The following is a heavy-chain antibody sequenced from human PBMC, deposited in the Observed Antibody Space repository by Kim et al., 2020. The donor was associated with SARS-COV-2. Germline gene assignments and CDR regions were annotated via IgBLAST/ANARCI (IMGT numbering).Heavy chain of an antibody. J-gene: IGHJ3*02. CDR3: AKYGSGSYAFDI. CDR1: GGSISIYY. CDR2: IYYSGST. Sequence: SETLSLTCTVSGGSISIYYWSWIRQPPGKGLEWIGNIYYSGSTNYNPSLRSRVTISVDTSKNQFSLKLSSVTAADTAVYYCAKYGSGSYAFDIWGQGTMVTVYS. D-gene: IGHD3-10*01. V-gene: IGHV4-59*01.